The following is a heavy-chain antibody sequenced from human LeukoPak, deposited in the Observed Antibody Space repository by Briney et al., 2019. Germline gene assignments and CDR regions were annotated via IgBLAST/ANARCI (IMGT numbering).Heavy chain of an antibody. V-gene: IGHV1-69*13. J-gene: IGHJ6*02. D-gene: IGHD5-12*01. Sequence: ASVKVSCKASGGTFSSYAIIWVRQAPGQGLEWMGGIIPIFGTANYAQKFQGRVTITADESTSTAYMELSSLRSEDTAVYYCARAPGLPAFYYYYGMDVWGQGTTVTVSS. CDR3: ARAPGLPAFYYYYGMDV. CDR2: IIPIFGTA. CDR1: GGTFSSYA.